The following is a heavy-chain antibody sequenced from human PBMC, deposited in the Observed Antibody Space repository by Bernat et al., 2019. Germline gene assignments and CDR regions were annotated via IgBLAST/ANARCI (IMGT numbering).Heavy chain of an antibody. CDR2: TYYSGST. Sequence: QLQLQESGPGLVKPSETLSLTCTVSGGSISSSSYYWGWIRQPPGKGLEWIGSTYYSGSTYYYPSLKSRVTISVDTSKNQFSLKLSSVTAADTAVYYCASSYYYGTGSYLDIWGQGTMVTVSS. D-gene: IGHD3-10*01. J-gene: IGHJ3*02. CDR3: ASSYYYGTGSYLDI. CDR1: GGSISSSSYY. V-gene: IGHV4-39*01.